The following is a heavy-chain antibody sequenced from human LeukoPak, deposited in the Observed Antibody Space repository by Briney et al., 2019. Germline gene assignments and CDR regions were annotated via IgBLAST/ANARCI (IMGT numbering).Heavy chain of an antibody. CDR2: INPSGGST. V-gene: IGHV1-46*01. CDR1: GYTFTSYY. Sequence: ASVKVSCKASGYTFTSYYMHWVRQAPGQGLEWMGIINPSGGSTSYAQKFQGRVTMTRDMSTSTVYMELSSLRSEDTAVYYCAEGKYCSSTSCLTIDYWGQGTLVTVSS. J-gene: IGHJ4*02. CDR3: AEGKYCSSTSCLTIDY. D-gene: IGHD2-2*01.